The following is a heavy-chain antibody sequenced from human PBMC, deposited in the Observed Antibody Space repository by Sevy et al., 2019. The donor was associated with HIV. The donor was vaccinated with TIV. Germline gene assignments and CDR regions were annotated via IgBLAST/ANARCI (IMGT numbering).Heavy chain of an antibody. Sequence: GGSLRLSCAASGFTFSSYRMNWVRQAPGKGLEWVSYISSSSSTIYYADSVKGRFTISRDNAKNSLYLQMNSLRDEDTALYYCASAAAGTGYYFDYWGQGTLVTVSS. CDR3: ASAAAGTGYYFDY. V-gene: IGHV3-48*02. D-gene: IGHD6-13*01. CDR2: ISSSSSTI. J-gene: IGHJ4*02. CDR1: GFTFSSYR.